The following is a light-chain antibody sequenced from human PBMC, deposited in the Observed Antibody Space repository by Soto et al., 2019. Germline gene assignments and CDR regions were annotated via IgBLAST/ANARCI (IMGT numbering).Light chain of an antibody. V-gene: IGLV1-36*01. CDR2: YDD. CDR3: SVWDDSLNGVV. J-gene: IGLJ2*01. Sequence: QSVLTQPPSVSEAPRQRVTISCSGSSSNVGNNAVNWYQQLPGTAPKLLIDYDDLLPSGVSDRFSGSKSGTSASLAISGLQAEDEADYYCSVWDDSLNGVVFGGGTKLTVL. CDR1: SSNVGNNA.